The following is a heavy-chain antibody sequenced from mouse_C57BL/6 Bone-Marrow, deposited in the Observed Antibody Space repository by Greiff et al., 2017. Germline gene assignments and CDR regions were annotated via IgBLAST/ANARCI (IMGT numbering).Heavy chain of an antibody. CDR2: IDPSDSYT. Sequence: VQLQQPGAELVMPGASVKLSCKASGYTFTSYWMHWVKQRPGQGLEWIGEIDPSDSYTNYNQKFKGKSTLTVDKSSSTAYMQLSSLTSEDSAVYYCAREEGPPYYFDYWGQGTTLTVSS. CDR1: GYTFTSYW. V-gene: IGHV1-69*01. CDR3: AREEGPPYYFDY. J-gene: IGHJ2*01.